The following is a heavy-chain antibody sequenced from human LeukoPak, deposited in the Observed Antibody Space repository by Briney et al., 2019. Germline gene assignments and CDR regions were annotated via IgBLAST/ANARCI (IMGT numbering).Heavy chain of an antibody. J-gene: IGHJ4*02. CDR1: GYTFTGYY. D-gene: IGHD6-13*01. V-gene: IGHV1-2*02. CDR3: ARTKYSSSWYVAY. Sequence: ASVEVSCKASGYTFTGYYMHWVRQAPGQGLEWMGWINPNSGGTNYAQKFQGRVTMTRDTSISTAYMELSRLRSDDTAVYYCARTKYSSSWYVAYWGQGTLVTVSS. CDR2: INPNSGGT.